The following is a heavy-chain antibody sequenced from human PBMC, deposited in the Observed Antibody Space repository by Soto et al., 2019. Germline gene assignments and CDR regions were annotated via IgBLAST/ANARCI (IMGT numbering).Heavy chain of an antibody. D-gene: IGHD3-10*01. J-gene: IGHJ4*02. CDR2: VYFNGNT. CDR3: ARRGGWFGELSFSHFDF. Sequence: QVQLQESGPGLVKPSETLSLTCTVSRNSIISSNYYWGWIRQPPGKGLEWIGIVYFNGNTYYNPSLKSRVTISVDTAKNRFFLKLTSLTGADTAMYYCARRGGWFGELSFSHFDFWGQGALVTVSS. V-gene: IGHV4-39*01. CDR1: RNSIISSNYY.